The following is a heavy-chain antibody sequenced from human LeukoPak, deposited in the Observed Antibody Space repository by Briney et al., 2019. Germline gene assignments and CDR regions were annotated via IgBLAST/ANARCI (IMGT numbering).Heavy chain of an antibody. CDR1: GYTFTGYY. CDR2: INPNSGGT. CDR3: AREFRSSSWYDPVY. D-gene: IGHD6-13*01. V-gene: IGHV1-2*02. J-gene: IGHJ4*02. Sequence: EASVKVSCKASGYTFTGYYMHWVRQAPGQGLEWMGWINPNSGGTNYAQKFQGRVTMTRDTSISTAYMELSRLRSDDTAVYYCAREFRSSSWYDPVYWGQGTLVTVSS.